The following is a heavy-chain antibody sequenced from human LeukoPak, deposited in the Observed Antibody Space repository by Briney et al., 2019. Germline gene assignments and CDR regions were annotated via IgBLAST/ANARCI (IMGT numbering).Heavy chain of an antibody. V-gene: IGHV4-34*01. J-gene: IGHJ3*02. CDR2: INHSGST. D-gene: IGHD6-19*01. CDR1: GGSFSGYY. CDR3: ARGLKKRYSSGWYDAFDI. Sequence: PSETLSLTCAVYGGSFSGYYWSWIRQPPGKRLEWIGEINHSGSTNYNPSLKSRVTISVDTSKNQFSLKLSSVTAADTVVYYCARGLKKRYSSGWYDAFDIWGQGTMVTVSS.